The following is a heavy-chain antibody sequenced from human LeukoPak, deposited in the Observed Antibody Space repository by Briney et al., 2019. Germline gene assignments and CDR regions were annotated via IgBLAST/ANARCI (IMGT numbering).Heavy chain of an antibody. D-gene: IGHD6-13*01. V-gene: IGHV4-34*01. CDR3: ARGLARGSSSWYYGY. CDR2: INHSGST. J-gene: IGHJ4*02. Sequence: SETLSLTCAVYVGSFSGYYWSWIRQPPGKGLEWIGEINHSGSTNYNPSLKSRVTISVDTSKNQFSLKLSSVTAADTAVYYCARGLARGSSSWYYGYWGQGTLVTVSS. CDR1: VGSFSGYY.